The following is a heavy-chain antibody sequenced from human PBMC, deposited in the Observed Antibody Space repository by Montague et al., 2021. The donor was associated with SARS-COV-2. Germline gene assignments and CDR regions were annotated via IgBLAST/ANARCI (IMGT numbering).Heavy chain of an antibody. J-gene: IGHJ6*03. CDR3: ARGRIDVNMIVVVVARASFYMDV. CDR1: GFTVSSNY. D-gene: IGHD3-22*01. V-gene: IGHV4-34*01. CDR2: IYTSGST. Sequence: LRLSCAASGFTVSSNYMSWVRQSPGKGLEWIGEIYTSGSTSYNPSLKSRITISGDTSKNQFSLKLTSVTAADTAVYYCARGRIDVNMIVVVVARASFYMDVWGKGTTVTVSS.